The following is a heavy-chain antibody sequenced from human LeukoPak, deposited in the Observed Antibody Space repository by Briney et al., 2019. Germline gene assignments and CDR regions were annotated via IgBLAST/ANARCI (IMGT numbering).Heavy chain of an antibody. D-gene: IGHD6-19*01. CDR3: ARQIGGGWSFDY. J-gene: IGHJ4*02. Sequence: HAGGSLRLSCAASGFTFSSYGMHWVRQAPGKGLEWVAVISYDGSNKYYADSVKGRFTISRDNSKNTLYLQMNSLRAEDTAVYYCARQIGGGWSFDYWGQGTLVTVSS. V-gene: IGHV3-30*03. CDR1: GFTFSSYG. CDR2: ISYDGSNK.